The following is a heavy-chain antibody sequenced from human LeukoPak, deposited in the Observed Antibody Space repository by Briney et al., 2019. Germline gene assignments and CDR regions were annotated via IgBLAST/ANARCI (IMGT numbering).Heavy chain of an antibody. CDR2: IKQDGSEK. Sequence: PGGSLRLSCAASGFTFSDYWTSRVRQAPGKGLEWVANIKQDGSEKYYVDSVKGRFTISRDNAKNSLYLQMNSLRAEDTAVYYCAKITAAGTAHNWFDPWGPGTRVTVSS. CDR3: AKITAAGTAHNWFDP. J-gene: IGHJ5*02. D-gene: IGHD6-13*01. V-gene: IGHV3-7*01. CDR1: GFTFSDYW.